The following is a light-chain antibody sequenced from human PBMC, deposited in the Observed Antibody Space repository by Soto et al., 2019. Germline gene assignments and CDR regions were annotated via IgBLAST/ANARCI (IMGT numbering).Light chain of an antibody. CDR3: QQYHNWPIT. CDR2: DAS. Sequence: TLSCRASQSVSSNLAWHQQKPGQAPRILMYDASTRATGISARFSGSGSGTEFTLTISSLQSEDFAVYYCQQYHNWPITFGQGTRLEIK. CDR1: QSVSSN. J-gene: IGKJ5*01. V-gene: IGKV3-15*01.